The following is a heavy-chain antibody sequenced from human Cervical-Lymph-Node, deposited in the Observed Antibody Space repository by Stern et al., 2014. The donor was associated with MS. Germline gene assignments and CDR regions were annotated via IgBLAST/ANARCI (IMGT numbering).Heavy chain of an antibody. J-gene: IGHJ6*02. D-gene: IGHD5/OR15-5a*01. Sequence: VHLVESGGGVVQPGRSLRLSCAASGFSFNSYAMNWVRQAPGRGLEWVAVVWYDGSGEYYAESVKGRFTISRDNSANMLYLQMNSLRDEDTAVYYCARALSVLNYYYGMDVWGQGTTVTVSS. CDR2: VWYDGSGE. CDR3: ARALSVLNYYYGMDV. CDR1: GFSFNSYA. V-gene: IGHV3-33*01.